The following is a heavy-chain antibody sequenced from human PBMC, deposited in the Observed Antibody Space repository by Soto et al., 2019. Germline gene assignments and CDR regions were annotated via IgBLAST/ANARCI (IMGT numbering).Heavy chain of an antibody. J-gene: IGHJ4*02. Sequence: ASVKVSCKASGYTFTGYYMHWVRQAPGQGLEWMGWINPNSGGTNYAQKFQGRVTMTRDTSISTAYKELSRLRSDDTAVYYCARDRGSYYGFDFDYWGQGTLVTVSS. V-gene: IGHV1-2*02. CDR3: ARDRGSYYGFDFDY. CDR2: INPNSGGT. CDR1: GYTFTGYY. D-gene: IGHD1-26*01.